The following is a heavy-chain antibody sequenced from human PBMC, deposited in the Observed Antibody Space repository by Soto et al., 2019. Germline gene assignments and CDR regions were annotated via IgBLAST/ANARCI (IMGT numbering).Heavy chain of an antibody. CDR3: ARWGTTGGLDV. CDR2: TSYDGSNN. D-gene: IGHD3-16*01. V-gene: IGHV3-33*05. CDR1: GFTFRSYV. Sequence: QVQLVESGGGVVQPGTSLRISCVGSGFTFRSYVIHWVRQAPGKGLEWVALTSYDGSNNFYGDSVKGRFTISRHNSRNTVELQMDSLRFEDTALYYCARWGTTGGLDVWGQGTLVSVSS. J-gene: IGHJ4*02.